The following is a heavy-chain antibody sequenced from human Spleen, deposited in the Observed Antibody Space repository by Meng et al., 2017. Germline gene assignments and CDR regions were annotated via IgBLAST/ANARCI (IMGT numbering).Heavy chain of an antibody. CDR3: ARDRGSDYYAY. Sequence: ASVKVSCKASGYRFTSYNINWVRQAPGQGLEWMGWITYNGDTNYAEKFQGRVTLTTDTSTSTAYMELRSLTPDDTAVYYCARDRGSDYYAYWGQGTLVTVSS. J-gene: IGHJ4*02. D-gene: IGHD6-19*01. CDR2: ITYNGDT. V-gene: IGHV1-18*04. CDR1: GYRFTSYN.